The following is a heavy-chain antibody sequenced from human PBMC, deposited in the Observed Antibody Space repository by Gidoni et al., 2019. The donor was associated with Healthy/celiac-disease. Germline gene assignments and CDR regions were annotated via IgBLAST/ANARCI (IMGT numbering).Heavy chain of an antibody. J-gene: IGHJ4*02. Sequence: QVTLKESGPVLVTPTETLTLTCTVSGFSLSNARMGVSWIRQPPGKALEWLAHIFSNDEKSYSTSLKSRLTISKDTSKSQVVLTMTNMDPVDTATYYCARIGGYMDPYYFDYWGQGTLVTVSS. D-gene: IGHD6-25*01. V-gene: IGHV2-26*01. CDR3: ARIGGYMDPYYFDY. CDR2: IFSNDEK. CDR1: GFSLSNARMG.